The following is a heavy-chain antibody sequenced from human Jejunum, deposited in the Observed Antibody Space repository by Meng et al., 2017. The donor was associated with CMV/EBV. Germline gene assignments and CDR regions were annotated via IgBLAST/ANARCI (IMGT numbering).Heavy chain of an antibody. CDR2: ISWSSGIM. CDR3: ATRGQAPAN. V-gene: IGHV3-48*04. J-gene: IGHJ4*02. Sequence: SCAASGFTFSSSSMNWVRQAPGKGLEWISYISWSSGIMYYSDSVKGRFTISRDNAKNSLYLQMNSLRGEDTAVYYCATRGQAPANWGQGTLVTVSS. CDR1: GFTFSSSS.